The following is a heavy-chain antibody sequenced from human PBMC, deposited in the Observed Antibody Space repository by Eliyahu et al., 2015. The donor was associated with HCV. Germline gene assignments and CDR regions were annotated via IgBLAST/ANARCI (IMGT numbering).Heavy chain of an antibody. CDR1: GFTFSSYA. CDR2: ISYDGRTK. D-gene: IGHD6-19*01. Sequence: QVQLVESGGGVVQPGRSLRLSCAASGFTFSSYAMHWXXQAPGKGLEWVAIISYDGRTKYYTDSVKGRFTISRDNSKNTLYVQMNSLRPEDTAVYYCAKCPYGSGWTYIDYWGQGTLVTVSS. J-gene: IGHJ4*02. V-gene: IGHV3-30*18. CDR3: AKCPYGSGWTYIDY.